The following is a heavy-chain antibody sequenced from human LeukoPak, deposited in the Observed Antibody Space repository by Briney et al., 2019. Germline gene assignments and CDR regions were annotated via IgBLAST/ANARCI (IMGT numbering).Heavy chain of an antibody. CDR2: IYYSGST. D-gene: IGHD3-16*01. Sequence: SETLSLPCTVSGGSISSYYWSWIRQPPGKGLEWIGYIYYSGSTNYNPSLKSRVTISVDTSKNQFSLKLSSVTAADTAVYYCARDVWGGYFDYWGQGTLVTVSS. J-gene: IGHJ4*02. V-gene: IGHV4-59*01. CDR1: GGSISSYY. CDR3: ARDVWGGYFDY.